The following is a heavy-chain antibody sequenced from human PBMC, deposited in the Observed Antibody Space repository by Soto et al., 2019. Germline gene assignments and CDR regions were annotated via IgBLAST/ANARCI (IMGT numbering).Heavy chain of an antibody. D-gene: IGHD2-8*01. CDR1: GHTLIELS. CDR3: VRLIGNSWLDF. J-gene: IGHJ5*01. Sequence: ASVKVSCKVSGHTLIELSTHLVRQAPGKGLEWMGGFYPEDGKTFYAQKFQGRVSMTEDTSRNQFSLHLNSVTPEDTAVYYCVRLIGNSWLDFWGQGTLVTVSS. CDR2: FYPEDGKT. V-gene: IGHV1-24*01.